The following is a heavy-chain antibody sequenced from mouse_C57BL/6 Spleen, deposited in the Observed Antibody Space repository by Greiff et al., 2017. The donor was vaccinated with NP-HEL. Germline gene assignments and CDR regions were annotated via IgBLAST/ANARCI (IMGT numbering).Heavy chain of an antibody. D-gene: IGHD1-1*01. V-gene: IGHV1-76*01. CDR3: ARSDGSSYEGDFDV. Sequence: LVESGAELVRPGASVKLSCKASGYTFTDYYINWVKQRPGQGLEWIARIYPGSGNTYYNEKFKGKATLTAEKSSSTAYMQLSSLTSEDSAVYFCARSDGSSYEGDFDVWGTGTTVTVSS. CDR2: IYPGSGNT. J-gene: IGHJ1*03. CDR1: GYTFTDYY.